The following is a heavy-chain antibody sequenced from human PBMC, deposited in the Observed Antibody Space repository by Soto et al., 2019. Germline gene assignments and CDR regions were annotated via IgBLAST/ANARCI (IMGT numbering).Heavy chain of an antibody. CDR2: IYYSGST. V-gene: IGHV4-59*01. CDR1: GGSISSYY. J-gene: IGHJ4*02. D-gene: IGHD3-22*01. Sequence: SETLSLTCTVSGGSISSYYWSWSRQPPGKGLEWIGYIYYSGSTNYNPSLKSRVTISVDTSKNQFSLKLSSVTAEDTAVYYCVGGASQYYYDSSGYFDYSGQGTLVTVSS. CDR3: VGGASQYYYDSSGYFDY.